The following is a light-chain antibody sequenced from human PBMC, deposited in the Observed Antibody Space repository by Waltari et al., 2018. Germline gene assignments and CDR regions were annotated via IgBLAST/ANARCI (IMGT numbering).Light chain of an antibody. CDR1: SSDVGGYNY. V-gene: IGLV2-8*01. Sequence: QSALTQPPSASGSPGQSVTISCTGTSSDVGGYNYVSWYQQHPGKTPKLMIYDVSKRPSGVPDRFSGSTSVNTASLTVSGLQAEDEADYYCSSYAGSNNHVFGTGTKVTVL. CDR3: SSYAGSNNHV. CDR2: DVS. J-gene: IGLJ1*01.